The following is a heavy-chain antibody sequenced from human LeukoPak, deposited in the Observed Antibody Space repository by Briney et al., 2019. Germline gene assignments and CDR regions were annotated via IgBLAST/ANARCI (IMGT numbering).Heavy chain of an antibody. J-gene: IGHJ4*02. Sequence: PGGSLRLSCGASRYPFCSYAMSGARQSPGRGGEWLSAICGSEGRTYYADSVKGLFTISRDNSKITLYLQMNSLRAEDTAVYYCAKDRTGSNFGVYYYDSSPVVPKWGQGTLVTVSS. D-gene: IGHD3-22*01. CDR3: AKDRTGSNFGVYYYDSSPVVPK. CDR1: RYPFCSYA. CDR2: ICGSEGRT. V-gene: IGHV3-23*01.